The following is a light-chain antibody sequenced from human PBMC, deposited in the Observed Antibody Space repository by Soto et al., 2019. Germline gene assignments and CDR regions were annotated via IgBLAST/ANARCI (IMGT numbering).Light chain of an antibody. J-gene: IGKJ4*01. Sequence: DIQMTQSPSTLSASVGDVVTITCRASQRINNWLAWYQQKPGKAPKFLIYDASNLESGVPSRFSGSASGTEFTLTISSLQPDDFATYYCQQYDNYPLTFGGGTKVDIK. CDR2: DAS. CDR3: QQYDNYPLT. CDR1: QRINNW. V-gene: IGKV1-5*01.